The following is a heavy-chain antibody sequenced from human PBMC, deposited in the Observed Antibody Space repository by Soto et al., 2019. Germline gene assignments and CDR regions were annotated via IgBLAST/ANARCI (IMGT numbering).Heavy chain of an antibody. V-gene: IGHV3-66*01. CDR2: IYSGGST. Sequence: GGSLRLSCAASGFTVSSSNMRWVRQAPGKGLEWVSLIYSGGSTYYADSVKGRFTISRDNSKNTLFLQMNSVRADDTAMYYCARESSSGNSYFDYWGRGTLVTFSS. D-gene: IGHD1-26*01. CDR1: GFTVSSSN. J-gene: IGHJ4*02. CDR3: ARESSSGNSYFDY.